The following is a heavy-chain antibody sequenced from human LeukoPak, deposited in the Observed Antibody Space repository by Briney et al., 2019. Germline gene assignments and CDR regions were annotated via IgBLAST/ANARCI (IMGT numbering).Heavy chain of an antibody. V-gene: IGHV4-39*01. J-gene: IGHJ4*02. Sequence: PSETLSLTCTVSGGSISSSSYYWGWIRQPPGKGLEWIGSTYYSGSTYYNPSLKSRVTISVDTSKNQFSLKLSSVTAADTAVYYCARGHSSDYWGQGTLVTASS. CDR1: GGSISSSSYY. CDR3: ARGHSSDY. CDR2: TYYSGST. D-gene: IGHD6-13*01.